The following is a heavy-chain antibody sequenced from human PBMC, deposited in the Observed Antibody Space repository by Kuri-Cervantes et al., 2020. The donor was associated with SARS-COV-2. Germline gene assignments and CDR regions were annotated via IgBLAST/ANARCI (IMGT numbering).Heavy chain of an antibody. CDR3: ARQQKGRYCSGGSCHPDP. D-gene: IGHD2-15*01. CDR2: IYYSGST. J-gene: IGHJ5*02. V-gene: IGHV4-39*01. CDR1: GGSISSSSYY. Sequence: GSLRLSCTVSGGSISSSSYYWGWIRQPPGKGLEWIGSIYYSGSTYYNPSLKSRVTISVDTSKNQFSLKLSSVTAADTAVYYCARQQKGRYCSGGSCHPDPWGQGNQVTVSS.